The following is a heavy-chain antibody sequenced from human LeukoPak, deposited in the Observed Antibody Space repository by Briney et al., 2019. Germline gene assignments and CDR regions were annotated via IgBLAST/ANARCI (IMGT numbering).Heavy chain of an antibody. Sequence: GGSLRLSCAASGFTFSNAWMSWVRQAPGKGLECVGRIKSKTDGGTTDYAAPVKGRITISRDDTQKTLYLQMNSLKTEDTAVYYCTTQRLSIGNYYDPHIGYWGQGTLVTVSS. CDR1: GFTFSNAW. J-gene: IGHJ4*02. CDR3: TTQRLSIGNYYDPHIGY. D-gene: IGHD1-26*01. V-gene: IGHV3-15*01. CDR2: IKSKTDGGTT.